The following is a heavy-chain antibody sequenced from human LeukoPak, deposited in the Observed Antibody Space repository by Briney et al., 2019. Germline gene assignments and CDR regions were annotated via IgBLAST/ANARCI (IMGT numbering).Heavy chain of an antibody. V-gene: IGHV3-30*01. CDR2: ISCHGSNK. CDR3: ARDGVHYYDSSGFAPHAFDI. CDR1: GFTFSSYA. D-gene: IGHD3-22*01. Sequence: GRSLRLSCAASGFTFSSYAMHWVRQAPGKGLEWVAVISCHGSNKYYADSVKGRFTISRDNSKNTLYLQMNSLRAEDTAVYYCARDGVHYYDSSGFAPHAFDIWGQGTMVTVSS. J-gene: IGHJ3*02.